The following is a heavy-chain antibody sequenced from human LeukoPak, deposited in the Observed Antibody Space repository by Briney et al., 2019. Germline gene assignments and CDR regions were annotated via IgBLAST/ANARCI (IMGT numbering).Heavy chain of an antibody. CDR3: ARHGTQWLVLY. J-gene: IGHJ4*02. V-gene: IGHV4-34*01. CDR2: INHSGST. CDR1: GGSFSGYY. D-gene: IGHD6-19*01. Sequence: PSETLSLTCAVYGGSFSGYYWSWIRQPPGKGLEWIGEINHSGSTNYNPSLKSRVTISVDTSKNQFSLKLSSVTAADTAVYYCARHGTQWLVLYWGQGTLVTVSS.